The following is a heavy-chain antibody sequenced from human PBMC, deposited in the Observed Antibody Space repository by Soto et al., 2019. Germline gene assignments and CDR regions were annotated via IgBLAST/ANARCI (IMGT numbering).Heavy chain of an antibody. V-gene: IGHV3-23*01. CDR2: ISGSGGST. J-gene: IGHJ6*01. CDR3: ANGERSGSEPRDRWSPYYYGMDV. D-gene: IGHD5-12*01. Sequence: GGSLRLSCAASGFTFSSYATSWVRQAPGKGLEWVSAISGSGGSTYYADSVKGRFTISRDNSKNTLYLQMNSLRAEDTAVYYCANGERSGSEPRDRWSPYYYGMDVSGQATTVTVSS. CDR1: GFTFSSYA.